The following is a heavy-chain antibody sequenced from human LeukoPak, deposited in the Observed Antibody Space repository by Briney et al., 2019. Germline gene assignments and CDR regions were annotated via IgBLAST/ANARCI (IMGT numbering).Heavy chain of an antibody. V-gene: IGHV4-59*01. Sequence: SETLSLTCTVSGGSISSYYWSWIRQPPGKGLEWIGYIYYSGSTNYNPSLKSRVTISVDTSKNQFSLKLSSVTAADTALYYCARGSARLGELSPVDYWGQGTLVTVSS. CDR2: IYYSGST. D-gene: IGHD3-16*02. J-gene: IGHJ4*02. CDR1: GGSISSYY. CDR3: ARGSARLGELSPVDY.